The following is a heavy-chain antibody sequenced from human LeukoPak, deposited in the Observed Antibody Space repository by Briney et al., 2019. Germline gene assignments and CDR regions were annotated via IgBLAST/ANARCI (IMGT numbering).Heavy chain of an antibody. Sequence: SVKVSCKASGGTFSSYAISWVRQAPGQGLEWMGGIIPIFGTANYAQKFQGRVTITADESTSTAYMELSSLRSEDTAVYYCARMVNFYDFWSGYYSGSFDPWGQGTQVTVSS. CDR3: ARMVNFYDFWSGYYSGSFDP. CDR1: GGTFSSYA. V-gene: IGHV1-69*13. J-gene: IGHJ5*02. D-gene: IGHD3-3*01. CDR2: IIPIFGTA.